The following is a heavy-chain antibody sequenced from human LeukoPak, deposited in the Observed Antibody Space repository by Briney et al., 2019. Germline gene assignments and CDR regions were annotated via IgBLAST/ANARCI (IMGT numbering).Heavy chain of an antibody. CDR1: AFTISSYA. J-gene: IGHJ3*02. V-gene: IGHV3-23*01. Sequence: PSVSLTRSAAASAFTISSYARGWLRPAPGKGREGVSGINGGNGSTAYADHGKGRITISRDNSKNTLYLQMNSLRAEDTAVYYCARGYSSVPDAFGIWGQGTMVTVSS. CDR3: ARGYSSVPDAFGI. CDR2: INGGNGST. D-gene: IGHD6-19*01.